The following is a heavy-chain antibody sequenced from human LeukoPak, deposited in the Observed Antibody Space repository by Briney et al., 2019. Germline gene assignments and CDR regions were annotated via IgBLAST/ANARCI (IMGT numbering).Heavy chain of an antibody. V-gene: IGHV3-30-3*01. CDR3: ARSVGGSYSYYYYYMDV. D-gene: IGHD1-26*01. J-gene: IGHJ6*03. CDR2: ISYDGSNK. Sequence: GGALRLSYAASGVTFCSYAMHCGREAPGKGRWSVAHISYDGSNKYNADSVKGRFTISRDNSKNTMYLQMNSLRAEDTAVYYCARSVGGSYSYYYYYMDVWGQGTTVTVSS. CDR1: GVTFCSYA.